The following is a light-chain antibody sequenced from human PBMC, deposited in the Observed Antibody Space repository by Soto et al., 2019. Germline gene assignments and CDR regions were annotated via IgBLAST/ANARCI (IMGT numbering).Light chain of an antibody. CDR3: SSYTSVTIVV. CDR2: EVS. J-gene: IGLJ2*01. V-gene: IGLV2-14*01. CDR1: SSDVGGYNY. Sequence: QSALTQPASVSGSPGQSITISCTGTSSDVGGYNYVSWYQQHPGKAPKCMIYEVSNRPSGVSNRFSASKSGNTASLTISGLQAEDEADYYCSSYTSVTIVVFGGGTKLTVL.